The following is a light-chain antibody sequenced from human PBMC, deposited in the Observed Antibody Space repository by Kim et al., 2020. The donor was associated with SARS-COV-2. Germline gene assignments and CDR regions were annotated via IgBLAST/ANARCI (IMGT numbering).Light chain of an antibody. V-gene: IGLV3-19*01. Sequence: ALGQTVRITCQGDSLRTYYATCYQQKPAQAPKVVIYGKDHRPSGVPDRFSGSSSGNTAYLTITGTQAGDEADYYCNSRDSNDYVVFGGGTQLTVL. CDR3: NSRDSNDYVV. CDR2: GKD. CDR1: SLRTYY. J-gene: IGLJ2*01.